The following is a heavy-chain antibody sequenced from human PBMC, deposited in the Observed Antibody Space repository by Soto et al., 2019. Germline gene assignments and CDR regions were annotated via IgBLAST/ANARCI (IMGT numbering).Heavy chain of an antibody. J-gene: IGHJ5*02. CDR3: ARGRRLTTVTTKWFDP. V-gene: IGHV4-34*01. CDR2: INHSGST. D-gene: IGHD4-17*01. CDR1: GGSFSGYY. Sequence: SETLSLTCAVYGGSFSGYYWSWIRQPPGKGLEWIGEINHSGSTNYNPSLKSRVTISVDTSKNQFSLKLSSVTAADTAVYYCARGRRLTTVTTKWFDPWGQGTLVTVSS.